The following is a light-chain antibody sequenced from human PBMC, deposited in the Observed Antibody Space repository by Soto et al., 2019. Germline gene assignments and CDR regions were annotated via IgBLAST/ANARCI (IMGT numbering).Light chain of an antibody. CDR3: CSYAGSSTYV. J-gene: IGLJ1*01. V-gene: IGLV2-23*01. CDR1: SGDVGNYNL. Sequence: QSDLTQPASVSGSPGQSITISCTGTSGDVGNYNLVSWYQQHPGKAPKLMIYEGSKWPSGVSNRFSGSKSGNTASLTISGLQAEDEADYYCCSYAGSSTYVFGSGTKVTVL. CDR2: EGS.